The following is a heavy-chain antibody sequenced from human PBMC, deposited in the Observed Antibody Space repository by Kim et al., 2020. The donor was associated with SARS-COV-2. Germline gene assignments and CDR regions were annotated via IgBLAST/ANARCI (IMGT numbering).Heavy chain of an antibody. V-gene: IGHV3-21*01. D-gene: IGHD5-12*01. CDR2: ISSSSSYI. CDR1: GFTFSSYS. Sequence: GGSLRLSCAASGFTFSSYSMNWVRQAPGKGLEWVSSISSSSSYIYYADSVKGRFTISRDNAKNSLYLQMNSLRAEDTAVYYCARDGDDVDIVATPDYYYYYMDVWGKGTTVTVSS. CDR3: ARDGDDVDIVATPDYYYYYMDV. J-gene: IGHJ6*03.